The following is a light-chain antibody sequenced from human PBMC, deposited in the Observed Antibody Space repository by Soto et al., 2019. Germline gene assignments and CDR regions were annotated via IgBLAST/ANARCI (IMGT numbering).Light chain of an antibody. CDR3: QQYHVWLT. CDR2: GVS. V-gene: IGKV3-15*01. Sequence: EIVMTQSPATLSVSPGERATLSCRASQTVSSNLAWYQQKPGQAPRLLIYGVSTWVSGIPDRFSGSGSGTEFTLTISSLQSDDLAVYYCQQYHVWLTFGGGTKVEIK. CDR1: QTVSSN. J-gene: IGKJ4*01.